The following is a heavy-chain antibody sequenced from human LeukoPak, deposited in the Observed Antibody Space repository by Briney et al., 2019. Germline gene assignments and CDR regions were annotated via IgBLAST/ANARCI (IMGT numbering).Heavy chain of an antibody. CDR1: GFTFSSYA. CDR2: ISYDGSNK. V-gene: IGHV3-30-3*01. Sequence: GGSLSLSCAASGFTFSSYAMHWVRQAPGKGLEWVAVISYDGSNKYYADSVKGRFTISRDNSKNTLYLQMNSLRAEDTAVYYCARGDDSSGYYVYWGQGTLVTVSS. D-gene: IGHD3-22*01. J-gene: IGHJ4*02. CDR3: ARGDDSSGYYVY.